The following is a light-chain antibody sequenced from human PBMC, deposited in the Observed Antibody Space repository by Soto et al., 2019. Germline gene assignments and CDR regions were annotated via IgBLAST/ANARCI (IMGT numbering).Light chain of an antibody. J-gene: IGKJ4*01. CDR2: RAS. V-gene: IGKV3-20*01. CDR3: QQYESSPLT. CDR1: QSVSCSF. Sequence: EIVLTQSPDTLSLSPGERATLSCRASQSVSCSFLAWYHQKPGQAPRLLIYRASSRATGIPDRFTGSGSGTDFTLTISRLEPEDVAVYYCQQYESSPLTFGGGTKVEIK.